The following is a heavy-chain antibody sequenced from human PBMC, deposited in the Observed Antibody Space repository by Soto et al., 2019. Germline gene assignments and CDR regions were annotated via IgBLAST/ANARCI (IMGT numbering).Heavy chain of an antibody. D-gene: IGHD6-13*01. CDR1: GFTVSSNY. V-gene: IGHV3-53*01. J-gene: IGHJ4*02. Sequence: SLRLSCAASGFTVSSNYMSWVRQAPGKGLEWVSVIYSGGSTYYADSVKGRFAISRGNSKNTLYLQMNSLRAEDTAVYYCARADSSSWHIDYWGQGTLVTVSS. CDR2: IYSGGST. CDR3: ARADSSSWHIDY.